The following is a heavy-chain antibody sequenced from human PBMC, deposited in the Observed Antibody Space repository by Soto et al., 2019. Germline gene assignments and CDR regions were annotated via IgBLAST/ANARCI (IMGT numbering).Heavy chain of an antibody. V-gene: IGHV1-8*01. Sequence: QVQLVQSGAEVKKPGASVKVSCKASGYTFTSYDINWVRQATGQGLEWMGWMNPSSGNTGYAQKFQGRVTMTRNTSISTAYMELSSLRSEDTAVYYCARGIWGRLVYYYYMDVWGKGTTVTVSS. CDR3: ARGIWGRLVYYYYMDV. J-gene: IGHJ6*03. CDR1: GYTFTSYD. D-gene: IGHD3-16*01. CDR2: MNPSSGNT.